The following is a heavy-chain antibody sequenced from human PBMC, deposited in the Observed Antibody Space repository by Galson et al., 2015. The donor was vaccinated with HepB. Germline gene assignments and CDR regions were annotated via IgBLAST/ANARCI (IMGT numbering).Heavy chain of an antibody. Sequence: SLSLSCAASGFTFNSYNMNWVRQAPGKGLEWVSSIRSSSYYISYADSVKGRFTISRANAKNSLYLQMNSLRAEDTAVYYCARTPKAIAAAGKGGPIDYWGQGTLVTVSS. J-gene: IGHJ4*02. CDR2: IRSSSYYI. V-gene: IGHV3-21*01. CDR3: ARTPKAIAAAGKGGPIDY. D-gene: IGHD6-13*01. CDR1: GFTFNSYN.